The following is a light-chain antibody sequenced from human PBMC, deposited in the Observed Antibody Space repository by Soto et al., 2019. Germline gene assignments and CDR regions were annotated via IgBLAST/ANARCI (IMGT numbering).Light chain of an antibody. V-gene: IGKV1-5*03. J-gene: IGKJ1*01. CDR3: QHYNLYSPWT. Sequence: DIQMTQSPSTLSASVGDRVTITCRASQSISTYLAWYQQKPGKAPKLLIYKASILESGVPSRFSCSGSGTEFTLTITSLQPDDFATYHCQHYNLYSPWTFGQGTKVESK. CDR1: QSISTY. CDR2: KAS.